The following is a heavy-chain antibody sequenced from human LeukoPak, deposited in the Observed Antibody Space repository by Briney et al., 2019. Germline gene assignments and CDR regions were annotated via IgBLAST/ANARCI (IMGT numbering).Heavy chain of an antibody. CDR3: ARSGVTTVLYLD. CDR2: INRSGDT. J-gene: IGHJ4*02. D-gene: IGHD4-11*01. Sequence: SETLSLTCGVSGGSFNKYYWAWIRQPPGKELEWIGEINRSGDTNYNPSLNSRVTISVDTSMNQFSLKLSSVTAADTAVYFCARSGVTTVLYLDWGQGTLVTVSS. V-gene: IGHV4-34*01. CDR1: GGSFNKYY.